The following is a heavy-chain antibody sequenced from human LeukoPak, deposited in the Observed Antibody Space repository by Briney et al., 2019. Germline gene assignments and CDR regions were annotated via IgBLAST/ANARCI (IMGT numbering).Heavy chain of an antibody. D-gene: IGHD6-13*01. CDR3: VKEWQQVVLNYFDY. CDR2: ISSSSSYI. J-gene: IGHJ4*02. CDR1: GFTFSSYT. Sequence: GGSLRLSCAASGFTFSSYTMNWVRQAPGKGLEWVSSISSSSSYIYYADSVKGRFTISRDNAKNSLYLLMNSLRAEDTAVYYCVKEWQQVVLNYFDYWGQGTLVTVSS. V-gene: IGHV3-21*01.